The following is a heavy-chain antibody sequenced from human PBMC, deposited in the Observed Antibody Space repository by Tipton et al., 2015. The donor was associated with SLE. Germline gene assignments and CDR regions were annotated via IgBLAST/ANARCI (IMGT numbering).Heavy chain of an antibody. V-gene: IGHV4-39*07. J-gene: IGHJ5*02. Sequence: TLSLTCSISGSSITSSSHYWGWIRQPPGKGLEWIGSIYYTGTTYYNPSLKSRVTISVDTSKKQFSLKLSSVTAADTAVYYCARVVKGSSWYWFDPWGQGTLVTVSP. CDR3: ARVVKGSSWYWFDP. CDR2: IYYTGTT. D-gene: IGHD6-13*01. CDR1: GSSITSSSHY.